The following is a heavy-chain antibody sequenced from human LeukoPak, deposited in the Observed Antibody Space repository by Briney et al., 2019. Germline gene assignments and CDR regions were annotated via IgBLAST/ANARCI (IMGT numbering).Heavy chain of an antibody. CDR1: GGSFNGYY. V-gene: IGHV4-34*01. CDR3: ARRHSSSTSCPNWFDP. CDR2: INHSGST. J-gene: IGHJ5*02. Sequence: SETLSLTCAVYGGSFNGYYWSWSRQPPGKGLEWIGEINHSGSTNYNPSLKSRVTISVDTSKNQFSLKLSSVTAADTAVYYCARRHSSSTSCPNWFDPWGQGTLVTVSS. D-gene: IGHD2-2*01.